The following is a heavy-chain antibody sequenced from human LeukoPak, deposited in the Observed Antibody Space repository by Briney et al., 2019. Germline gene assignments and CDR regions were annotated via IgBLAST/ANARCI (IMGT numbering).Heavy chain of an antibody. CDR2: IYTSGST. V-gene: IGHV4-61*02. Sequence: PSQTLSLTCTVSGGSISSGSYYWSWIRQPAGKGLEWIGRIYTSGSTNYNPSLKSRVTISVDTSKNQFSLKLSSVTAADTAVYYCARAPQVVVVPAATWFDPWGQGTLVTVSS. D-gene: IGHD2-2*01. CDR1: GGSISSGSYY. CDR3: ARAPQVVVVPAATWFDP. J-gene: IGHJ5*02.